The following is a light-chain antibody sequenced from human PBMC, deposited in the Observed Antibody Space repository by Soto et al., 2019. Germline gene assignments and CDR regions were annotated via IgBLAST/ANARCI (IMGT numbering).Light chain of an antibody. Sequence: EIVLTQSPATLSLSPGERATLSCRASQSVSSYLAWYQQKPGQAPRLLMYEASNRATGIPARFSGGGSGTDFTLTIRSLKPDDFATDYCQQYNSYWTFGQVTKVDIK. CDR1: QSVSSY. J-gene: IGKJ1*01. CDR3: QQYNSYWT. V-gene: IGKV3-11*01. CDR2: EAS.